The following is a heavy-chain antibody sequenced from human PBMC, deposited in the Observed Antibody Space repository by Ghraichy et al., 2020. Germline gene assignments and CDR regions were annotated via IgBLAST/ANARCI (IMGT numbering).Heavy chain of an antibody. V-gene: IGHV4-34*01. CDR1: GGSLSGYY. CDR2: INHSGST. Sequence: SETLSLTCAVYGGSLSGYYWSWIRPAPGKGLEWIGEINHSGSTNYNPSLKNRFTISVHTSKNQFSLKLSSVNASDTAGYYCAIGKFSSCSMDFDLWGRGTLVTVSS. J-gene: IGHJ2*01. CDR3: AIGKFSSCSMDFDL. D-gene: IGHD6-6*01.